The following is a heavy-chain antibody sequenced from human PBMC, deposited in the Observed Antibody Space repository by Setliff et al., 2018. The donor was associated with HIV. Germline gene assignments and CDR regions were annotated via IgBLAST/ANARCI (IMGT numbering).Heavy chain of an antibody. CDR3: ASARIPTGGMSTSFDY. Sequence: PGESLKIPCAASGFTFSSYAMSWVRQAPGKGLEWVSGISGSGGSTYYADSVKGRFTMSRDNSNNTLYLQVSSLRPEDTAVYYCASARIPTGGMSTSFDYWGQGTPVTVSS. CDR2: ISGSGGST. V-gene: IGHV3-23*01. J-gene: IGHJ4*02. CDR1: GFTFSSYA. D-gene: IGHD2-15*01.